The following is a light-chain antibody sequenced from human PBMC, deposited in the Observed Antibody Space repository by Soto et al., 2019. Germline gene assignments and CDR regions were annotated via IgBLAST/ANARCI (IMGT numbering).Light chain of an antibody. V-gene: IGKV3-11*01. CDR2: DAS. Sequence: EIVLTQSPATLSLSTGERATLYCRASRSVRSYLAWYQQTPGQAPRLLIYDASNRAAGIPARFSGSGSETDFTLTIINLEPEAFAVYYCQQRYAWPPITFGQGARLEIK. J-gene: IGKJ5*01. CDR3: QQRYAWPPIT. CDR1: RSVRSY.